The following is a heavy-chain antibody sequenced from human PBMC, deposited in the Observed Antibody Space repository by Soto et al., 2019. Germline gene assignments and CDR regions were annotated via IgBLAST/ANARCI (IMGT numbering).Heavy chain of an antibody. CDR2: IYYSGST. V-gene: IGHV4-59*08. Sequence: SGTLSLTCTVSGGSISSYYGSWIRQPPGKGLEWIGYIYYSGSTNYNPSLKSRVTISVDTSKNQFSLKLSSVTAADTAVYYCARLSTVTSHYYYYYMDVWGKGTTVTVSS. D-gene: IGHD4-17*01. J-gene: IGHJ6*03. CDR3: ARLSTVTSHYYYYYMDV. CDR1: GGSISSYY.